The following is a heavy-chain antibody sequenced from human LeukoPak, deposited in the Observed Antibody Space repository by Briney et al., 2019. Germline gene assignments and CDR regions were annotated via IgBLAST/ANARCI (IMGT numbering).Heavy chain of an antibody. D-gene: IGHD5-18*01. CDR3: ARDRRYSYGFQWFDP. CDR1: GFTFSSYS. V-gene: IGHV3-21*01. J-gene: IGHJ5*02. Sequence: GGSLRLSCAASGFTFSSYSMNWVRQAPGKGLEWVSSISSSSSYIYYADSVKGRFTISRDNAKNSLYLQMNSLRAEDTAVYYCARDRRYSYGFQWFDPWGQGTLVTVSS. CDR2: ISSSSSYI.